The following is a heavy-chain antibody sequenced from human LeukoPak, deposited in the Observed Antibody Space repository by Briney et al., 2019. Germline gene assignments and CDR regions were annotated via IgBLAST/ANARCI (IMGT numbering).Heavy chain of an antibody. J-gene: IGHJ4*02. CDR2: INHSGST. V-gene: IGHV4-34*01. CDR3: ARGGDIVVVVAATNFDY. Sequence: SETLSLTCAVYGGSFSGYYWSWIRQPPGKGLEWIGEINHSGSTNYNPSLKSRVTISVDTSKNQFSLKLSSVTAADTAVYYCARGGDIVVVVAATNFDYGGQGTLVTVSS. CDR1: GGSFSGYY. D-gene: IGHD2-15*01.